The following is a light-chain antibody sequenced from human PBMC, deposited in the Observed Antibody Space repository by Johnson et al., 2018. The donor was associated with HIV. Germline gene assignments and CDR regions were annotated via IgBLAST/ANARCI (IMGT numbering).Light chain of an antibody. J-gene: IGLJ1*01. CDR1: SSNIGNNY. CDR3: GTWDTSLSAGVV. CDR2: DDN. V-gene: IGLV1-51*01. Sequence: QSVLTQPPSVSAAPGQKVTISCSGSSSNIGNNYVSWYQQFPGAAPKLLIYDDNKRPSRIPDRFSGSKSGTSATLCITGLQTGDEADYYCGTWDTSLSAGVVFGTGTTLTVL.